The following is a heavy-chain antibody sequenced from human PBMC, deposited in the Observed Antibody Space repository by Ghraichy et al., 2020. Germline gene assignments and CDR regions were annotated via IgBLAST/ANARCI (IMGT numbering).Heavy chain of an antibody. V-gene: IGHV3-48*03. J-gene: IGHJ4*02. CDR3: VRSLKIAMF. D-gene: IGHD2-21*01. Sequence: LSLTCAASGFNFSIYEMNWVRQAPGKGLELVSYIDSSGSTIYYADSVKGRFTMSRDNAKNSLYLQMNSLRAEDSAVYYCVRSLKIAMFGGQGTLVTVSS. CDR2: IDSSGSTI. CDR1: GFNFSIYE.